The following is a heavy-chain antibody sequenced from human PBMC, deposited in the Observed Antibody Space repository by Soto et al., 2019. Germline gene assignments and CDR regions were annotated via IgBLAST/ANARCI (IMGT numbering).Heavy chain of an antibody. CDR1: GGSVSSGSYY. V-gene: IGHV4-61*01. J-gene: IGHJ5*02. CDR2: IYYSGST. D-gene: IGHD2-2*01. Sequence: QSQTLSLPCPVSGGSVSSGSYYWSWIRQPPGKGLEWIGYIYYSGSTNYNPSLKSRVTISVDTSKNQFSLKLSSVTAADTAVYYCARYIVVVPGRLFDPWGQGTLVTVSS. CDR3: ARYIVVVPGRLFDP.